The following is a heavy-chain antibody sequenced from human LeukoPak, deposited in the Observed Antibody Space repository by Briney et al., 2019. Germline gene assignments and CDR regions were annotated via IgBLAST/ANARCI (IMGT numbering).Heavy chain of an antibody. CDR1: GGSFSGYY. Sequence: SETLSLTCAVYGGSFSGYYWSWLRPPPGKGLEWIGELNHSGSTNYNPSLKSRVTISVDTSKNQFSLKLSSVTAADTAVYYCARGGRGPVDYWGQGTLVTVSS. CDR2: LNHSGST. J-gene: IGHJ4*02. V-gene: IGHV4-34*01. D-gene: IGHD5-12*01. CDR3: ARGGRGPVDY.